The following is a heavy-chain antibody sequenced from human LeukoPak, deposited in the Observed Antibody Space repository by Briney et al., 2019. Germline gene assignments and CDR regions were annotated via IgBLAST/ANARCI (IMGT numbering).Heavy chain of an antibody. Sequence: ASVKVSCKASGYTFTSYAMNWVRQAPGQGLEWMGWINTSTGNPTYAQGFTGRFVFSLDTSVSTAYLQISSLKAEDTAVYYCARPLYSSSWYYFDYWGQGTLVTVSS. CDR2: INTSTGNP. V-gene: IGHV7-4-1*02. CDR1: GYTFTSYA. CDR3: ARPLYSSSWYYFDY. D-gene: IGHD6-13*01. J-gene: IGHJ4*02.